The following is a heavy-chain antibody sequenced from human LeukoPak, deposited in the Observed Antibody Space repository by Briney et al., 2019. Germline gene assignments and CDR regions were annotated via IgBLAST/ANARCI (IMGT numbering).Heavy chain of an antibody. CDR3: ARFCSGGSCYYWSYGMDV. V-gene: IGHV3-33*01. D-gene: IGHD2-15*01. Sequence: PGGSLRLSCAASGFTFSSYGMHWVRQAPGKGLEWVAVIWYDGSNKYYADSVKGRFTISRDNSKNSLYLQMNSLRAEDTAVYYCARFCSGGSCYYWSYGMDVWGQGTTVTVSS. J-gene: IGHJ6*02. CDR2: IWYDGSNK. CDR1: GFTFSSYG.